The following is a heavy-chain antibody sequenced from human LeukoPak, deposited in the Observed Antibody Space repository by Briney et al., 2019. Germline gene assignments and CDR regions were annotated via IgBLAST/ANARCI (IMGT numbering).Heavy chain of an antibody. Sequence: GGSLRLSCAASGFTFSSCWMTWVRQAPGKGLEWVASIVEDGSQKYYVDSVKGRFTISRDNAKNSLYLQMNSLEAEDTAVYYCARDVIGGDTLDSWGQGTLVTVSS. D-gene: IGHD2-21*02. CDR3: ARDVIGGDTLDS. J-gene: IGHJ4*02. CDR2: IVEDGSQK. V-gene: IGHV3-7*01. CDR1: GFTFSSCW.